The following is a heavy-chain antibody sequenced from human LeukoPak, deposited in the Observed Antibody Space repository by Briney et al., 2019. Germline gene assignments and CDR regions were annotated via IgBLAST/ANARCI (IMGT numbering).Heavy chain of an antibody. CDR3: ARVLPPGSGSYYSDY. J-gene: IGHJ4*02. V-gene: IGHV1-18*01. Sequence: ASVKVSCKTSGYTFTSYGISWVRQAPGQGRERMGWISAYNGNTNYAQKLQGRVTMTTDTSTSTAYMELRSLRSDDTAVYYCARVLPPGSGSYYSDYWGQGTLVTVSS. CDR2: ISAYNGNT. D-gene: IGHD3-10*01. CDR1: GYTFTSYG.